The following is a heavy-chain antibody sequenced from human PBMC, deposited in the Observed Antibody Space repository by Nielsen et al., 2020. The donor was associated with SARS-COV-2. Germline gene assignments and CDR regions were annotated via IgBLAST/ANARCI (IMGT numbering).Heavy chain of an antibody. J-gene: IGHJ2*01. V-gene: IGHV1-69*10. Sequence: SVQVSCKASGGTFSTHSISWVRQAPGQGPEWMGRIIPMVDIRDYAQSFQGRVTITADKSTSTAYMELSSLSYEDTALYYCARSATNLIYWYFDLWGRGTLVTVSS. CDR2: IIPMVDIR. CDR1: GGTFSTHS. D-gene: IGHD5-12*01. CDR3: ARSATNLIYWYFDL.